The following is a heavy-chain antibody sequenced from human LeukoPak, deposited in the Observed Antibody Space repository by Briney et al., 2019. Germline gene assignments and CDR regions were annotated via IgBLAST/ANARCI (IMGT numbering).Heavy chain of an antibody. J-gene: IGHJ4*02. V-gene: IGHV5-51*01. Sequence: GESLKISCKGSGYSINNYWIGWVRQMPGKGLEWMGIIYPADSDIRYSPSFQGQVTISADKSISTAYLQWSSLKASDTAMYYCAVNQGYDFWSGYYSSLDYWGQGTLVTVSS. CDR3: AVNQGYDFWSGYYSSLDY. D-gene: IGHD3-3*01. CDR2: IYPADSDI. CDR1: GYSINNYW.